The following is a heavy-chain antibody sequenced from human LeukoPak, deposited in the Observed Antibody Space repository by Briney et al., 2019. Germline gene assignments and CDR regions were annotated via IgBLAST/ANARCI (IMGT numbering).Heavy chain of an antibody. V-gene: IGHV4-39*01. CDR2: IYYSGST. D-gene: IGHD3-22*01. Sequence: PSETLSLTCTVSGGSISSSSYYWGWIRQPPGKGLEWIGSIYYSGSTYYNPSLKSRVTISVETSKNQFSLKLSSVTAADTAVYYCARHQDDSSEIPLDYWGQGTLVTVSS. J-gene: IGHJ4*02. CDR3: ARHQDDSSEIPLDY. CDR1: GGSISSSSYY.